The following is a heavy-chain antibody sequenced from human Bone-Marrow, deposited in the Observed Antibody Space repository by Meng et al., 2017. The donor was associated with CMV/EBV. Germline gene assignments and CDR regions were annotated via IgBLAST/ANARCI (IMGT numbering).Heavy chain of an antibody. CDR2: MNPNSGNT. CDR1: GYTFTSYD. CDR3: ARPPLYVDYYYHGMDV. J-gene: IGHJ6*02. Sequence: ASVKVSCKASGYTFTSYDINWVRQATGQGLEWMGWMNPNSGNTGYAQKFQGRVTITRNTSISTAYMELSSLRSEDTAVYYCARPPLYVDYYYHGMDVWGQGTTVTVSS. V-gene: IGHV1-8*03. D-gene: IGHD2-8*01.